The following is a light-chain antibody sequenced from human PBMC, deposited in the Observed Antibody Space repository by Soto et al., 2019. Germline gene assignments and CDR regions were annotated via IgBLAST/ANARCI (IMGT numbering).Light chain of an antibody. CDR1: ATVSSSF. CDR2: GSS. V-gene: IGKV3-20*01. Sequence: ENVLTQSPDTLSLSPGERATLSCRSRATVSSSFLAWYQQKPGQAPRLLIYGSSSRASGIPDRFSGSGSGTDFTLTISILEPEDFAVYYCQQYSSSPYNFGQGTKLEIK. CDR3: QQYSSSPYN. J-gene: IGKJ2*01.